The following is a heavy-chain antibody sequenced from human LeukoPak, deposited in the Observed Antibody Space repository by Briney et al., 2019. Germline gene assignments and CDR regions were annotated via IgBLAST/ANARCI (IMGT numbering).Heavy chain of an antibody. V-gene: IGHV3-43*01. CDR1: GFTFDDYT. Sequence: AGGSLRLSCAASGFTFDDYTMHCVRQAPGKGLEWVSHIRWDGGSTYYADSVKGRFTISRDNSKNSLYLQMNSLRTEDTALYYCAKDIGPKPPSGEYDSSGYDYWGQGTLVTVSS. J-gene: IGHJ4*02. D-gene: IGHD3-22*01. CDR2: IRWDGGST. CDR3: AKDIGPKPPSGEYDSSGYDY.